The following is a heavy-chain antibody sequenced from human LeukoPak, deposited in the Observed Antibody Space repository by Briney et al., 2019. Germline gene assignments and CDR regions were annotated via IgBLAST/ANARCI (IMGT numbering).Heavy chain of an antibody. J-gene: IGHJ4*02. CDR1: GGSISSYY. D-gene: IGHD5-18*01. CDR3: ASSDTAITFDY. Sequence: PSEALSLTCTVPGGSISSYYWSWIRQPPGEGLEWIGYIYYNGSTNYNPSLKSRVTISVDTSKNQFSLKLSSVTAADTVVYYCASSDTAITFDYWGQGTLVTVSS. CDR2: IYYNGST. V-gene: IGHV4-59*01.